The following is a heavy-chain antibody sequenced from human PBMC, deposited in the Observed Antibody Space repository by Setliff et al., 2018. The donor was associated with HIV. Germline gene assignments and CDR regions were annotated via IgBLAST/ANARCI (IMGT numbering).Heavy chain of an antibody. CDR1: GGSFSAYY. J-gene: IGHJ4*02. V-gene: IGHV4-34*01. Sequence: SEALSLTCAVYGGSFSAYYWGWIRQSPEMGLEWIAEISHTGSTKYNPSLGSRVTISLATSKNQFSLSLRSLPAADTAVYYCARDKRYRFPFDSWGQGTLVTVSS. CDR2: ISHTGST. CDR3: ARDKRYRFPFDS. D-gene: IGHD2-2*02.